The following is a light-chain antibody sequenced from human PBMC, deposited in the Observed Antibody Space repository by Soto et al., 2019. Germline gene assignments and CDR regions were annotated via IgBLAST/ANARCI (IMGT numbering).Light chain of an antibody. CDR3: QHYNSYPYT. V-gene: IGKV1-5*03. Sequence: DIQMTQSPSTLSASVGDRVTITCRASQSISFWLAWYQQKPGKAPKLLIYTASRLESWVPSRFSGSGSGTEFTLTISSLQPDDFATYYCQHYNSYPYTFGQGTKLEIK. J-gene: IGKJ2*01. CDR1: QSISFW. CDR2: TAS.